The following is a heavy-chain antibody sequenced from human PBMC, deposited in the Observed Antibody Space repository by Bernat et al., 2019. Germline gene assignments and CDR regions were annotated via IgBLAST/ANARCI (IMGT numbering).Heavy chain of an antibody. CDR3: ARYCSSNSCYVWEALDI. CDR1: GFTFSSYE. J-gene: IGHJ3*02. V-gene: IGHV3-48*03. Sequence: EVQLVESGGGLVQPGGSLRLSCAASGFTFSSYEMNWVRQAPGKGLEWVSYISSSGSTIYYADSVKGRFTISRDNAKNSLYLQMNSLRAEDTAVYYCARYCSSNSCYVWEALDIWGQGTMVTVSS. D-gene: IGHD2-2*01. CDR2: ISSSGSTI.